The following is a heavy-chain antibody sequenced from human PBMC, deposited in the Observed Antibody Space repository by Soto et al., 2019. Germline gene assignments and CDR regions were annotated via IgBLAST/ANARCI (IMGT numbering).Heavy chain of an antibody. V-gene: IGHV4-59*01. CDR3: ARDREYYGSGSRYYYYGMDV. D-gene: IGHD3-10*01. CDR1: GGSRSRYC. CDR2: IYYSGST. J-gene: IGHJ6*02. Sequence: SETLSFTWTGHGGSRSRYCWSWIRQPPGERVEWIGYIYYSGSTNYNPSLKSRVTISVDTSKNQFSLKLSSVTAADTAVYYCARDREYYGSGSRYYYYGMDVWGQGTTVTRLL.